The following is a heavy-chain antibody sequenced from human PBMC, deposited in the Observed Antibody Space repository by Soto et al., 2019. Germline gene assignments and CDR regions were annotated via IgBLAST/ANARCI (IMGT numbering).Heavy chain of an antibody. V-gene: IGHV4-31*03. CDR2: IYHTGNT. J-gene: IGHJ4*02. CDR1: GGSMSSGAYY. CDR3: ASSYSGYLDN. D-gene: IGHD3-22*01. Sequence: QVQLQESGPGLVKPSQTLSLTCSVSGGSMSSGAYYWNWVRQLPGKGLEWIAYIYHTGNTYYKPSLRSRTTISVDTSESQFSLKLTSVTDADTAVYYCASSYSGYLDNWGQGTLVTVSS.